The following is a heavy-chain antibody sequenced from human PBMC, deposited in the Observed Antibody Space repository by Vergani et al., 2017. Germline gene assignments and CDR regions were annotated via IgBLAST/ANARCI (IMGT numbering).Heavy chain of an antibody. J-gene: IGHJ3*02. D-gene: IGHD3-16*01. Sequence: QVQLVQSGAEVKKPGSSVKVSCKASGGTFSSYAISWVRQAPGQGLEWMGGIIPIFGTANYAQKFQGRVTITADESTSTAYMELSRLGSDDTAVYYCARVWATRNTDAFDIWGQGTMVTVSS. CDR2: IIPIFGTA. CDR1: GGTFSSYA. CDR3: ARVWATRNTDAFDI. V-gene: IGHV1-69*01.